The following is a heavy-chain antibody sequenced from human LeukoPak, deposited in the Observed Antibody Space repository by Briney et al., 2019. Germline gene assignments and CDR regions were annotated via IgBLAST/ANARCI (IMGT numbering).Heavy chain of an antibody. CDR2: INPSGGST. J-gene: IGHJ4*02. Sequence: ASVTVSCTASGYTFTSYYMHWVRQAPGQGLEWMGIINPSGGSTSYAQKFQGRVTMTRDTSTSTVYMELSSLRSEDTAVCYCARDREGFGEFKDYWGQGTLVTVSS. CDR3: ARDREGFGEFKDY. V-gene: IGHV1-46*01. D-gene: IGHD3-10*01. CDR1: GYTFTSYY.